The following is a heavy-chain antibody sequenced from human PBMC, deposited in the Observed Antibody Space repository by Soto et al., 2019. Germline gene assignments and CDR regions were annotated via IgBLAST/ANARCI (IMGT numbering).Heavy chain of an antibody. CDR2: IYYSGST. J-gene: IGHJ4*02. CDR3: ARVNSSGWLIGYYFDY. CDR1: GGSISSGGYY. D-gene: IGHD6-19*01. Sequence: ETLSLTCTVSGGSISSGGYYWSWIRQPPGKGLEWIGSIYYSGSTYYNPSLKSRVTISVDTSKNQFSLKLSSVTAADTAVYYCARVNSSGWLIGYYFDYWGQGTLVTVSS. V-gene: IGHV4-39*07.